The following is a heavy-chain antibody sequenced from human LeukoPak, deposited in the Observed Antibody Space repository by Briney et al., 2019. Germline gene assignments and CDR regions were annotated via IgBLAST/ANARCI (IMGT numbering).Heavy chain of an antibody. V-gene: IGHV4-59*11. J-gene: IGHJ5*02. CDR2: LFYSGST. D-gene: IGHD5-12*01. Sequence: SETLSLTCTVSGGSISSHYWSWIRQPSGKGLGWSGYLFYSGSTNYNPSLKSRVTISVDTSKNLFSLKLSSVTAADTAVYYCARGVDSGYDYNWFDPWGQGTLVTVSS. CDR1: GGSISSHY. CDR3: ARGVDSGYDYNWFDP.